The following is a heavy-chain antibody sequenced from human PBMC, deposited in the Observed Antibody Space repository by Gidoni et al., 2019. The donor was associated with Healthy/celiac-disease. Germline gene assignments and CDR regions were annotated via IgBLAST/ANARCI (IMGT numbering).Heavy chain of an antibody. Sequence: EVQLVESGGGLVQPGGSLRLSCEASGFTFSSYEMNWVRQAPGKGLAWVSYSSSSGSTIYYADSVKGRFTISRDNAKNSLYLQMNSLRAEDTAVYYCARVEQLVLMNYYGMDVWGQGTTVTVSS. CDR3: ARVEQLVLMNYYGMDV. CDR2: SSSSGSTI. CDR1: GFTFSSYE. J-gene: IGHJ6*02. V-gene: IGHV3-48*03. D-gene: IGHD6-13*01.